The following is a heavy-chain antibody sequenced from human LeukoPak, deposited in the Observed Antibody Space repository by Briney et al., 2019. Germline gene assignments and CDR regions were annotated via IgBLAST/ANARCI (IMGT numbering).Heavy chain of an antibody. J-gene: IGHJ4*02. D-gene: IGHD6-19*01. CDR3: ARTLLAVAGSDY. Sequence: GASVKVSCKASGYTFTDYYIHWFRQAPRQGPEWMGWIIPNSGVTLCAQKFQDRLTLTRDTSIRTAYMELSRLTSDDTAVYYCARTLLAVAGSDYWGQGTLVTVSS. CDR1: GYTFTDYY. V-gene: IGHV1-2*02. CDR2: IIPNSGVT.